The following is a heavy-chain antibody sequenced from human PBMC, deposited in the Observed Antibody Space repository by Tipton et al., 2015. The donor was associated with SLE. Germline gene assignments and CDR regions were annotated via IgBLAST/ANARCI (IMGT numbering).Heavy chain of an antibody. D-gene: IGHD2-2*01. CDR3: ARLEIVVVPAAYDY. V-gene: IGHV3-7*01. CDR1: GFTFSSSW. CDR2: IKQDGSEK. Sequence: GSLRLSCAASGFTFSSSWMSWVRQAPGKGLEWVANIKQDGSEKYYVDSVKGRFTISRDNAKNSLYLQMNSLRAEDTAVYYCARLEIVVVPAAYDYWGQGTLVTVSS. J-gene: IGHJ4*02.